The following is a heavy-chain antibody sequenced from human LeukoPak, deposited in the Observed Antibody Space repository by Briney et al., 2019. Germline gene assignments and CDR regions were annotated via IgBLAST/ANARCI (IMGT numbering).Heavy chain of an antibody. V-gene: IGHV3-23*01. J-gene: IGHJ4*02. D-gene: IGHD6-19*01. CDR1: GFTFSSYD. Sequence: GASLRLSCAASGFTFSSYDMSWVRQAPGKGLEWVSAISGSGGSTYYADSVKGRFTISRDNSKNTLYLQMNSLRAEDTAVYYCAKTGRIAVAGTVYWGQGTLVTVSS. CDR3: AKTGRIAVAGTVY. CDR2: ISGSGGST.